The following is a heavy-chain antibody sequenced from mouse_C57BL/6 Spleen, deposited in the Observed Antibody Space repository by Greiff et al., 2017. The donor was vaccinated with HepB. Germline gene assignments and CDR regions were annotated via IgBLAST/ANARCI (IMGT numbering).Heavy chain of an antibody. CDR2: INPSTGGT. V-gene: IGHV1-43*01. D-gene: IGHD2-1*01. CDR3: ARLGNSWFAY. Sequence: DVKLVESGPELVKPGASVKISCKASGYSFTGYYMHWVKQSSEKSLEWIGEINPSTGGTSYNQKFKGKATLTVDKSSSTAYMQLKSLTSEDSAVYYCARLGNSWFAYWGQGTLVTVSA. CDR1: GYSFTGYY. J-gene: IGHJ3*01.